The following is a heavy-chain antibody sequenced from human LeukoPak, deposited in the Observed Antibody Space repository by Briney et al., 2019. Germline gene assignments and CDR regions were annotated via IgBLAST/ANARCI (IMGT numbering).Heavy chain of an antibody. CDR1: GYSISSAYY. V-gene: IGHV4-38-2*02. Sequence: SETLSLTCTVSGYSISSAYYWAWIRQPPGKGLECIGNIHYTGSTYYTPSLKSRVTISLDTSKNQFSLRLSSVTAADTAVYYCARRSRARWFDPWGQGTLVTVSS. CDR2: IHYTGST. D-gene: IGHD6-6*01. CDR3: ARRSRARWFDP. J-gene: IGHJ5*02.